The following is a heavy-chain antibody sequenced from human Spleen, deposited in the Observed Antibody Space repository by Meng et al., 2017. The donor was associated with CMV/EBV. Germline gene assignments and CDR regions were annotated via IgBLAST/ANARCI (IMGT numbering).Heavy chain of an antibody. J-gene: IGHJ5*02. CDR1: VGTFSSYA. V-gene: IGHV1-69*05. Sequence: SVKVSCKDSVGTFSSYAISWVRQAPGQGLEWTGGIIPIFGTANYAQKFQGRVTITTDESTSTAYMELSSLRSEDTAVYYCAREGVAYCGGDCYQGWFDRWGQGTLVTVSS. CDR3: AREGVAYCGGDCYQGWFDR. CDR2: IIPIFGTA. D-gene: IGHD2-21*01.